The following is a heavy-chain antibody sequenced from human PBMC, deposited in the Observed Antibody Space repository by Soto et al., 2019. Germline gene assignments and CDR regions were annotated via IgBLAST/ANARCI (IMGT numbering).Heavy chain of an antibody. D-gene: IGHD1-7*01. V-gene: IGHV4-34*01. Sequence: SETLSLTCAVYGGSFSGYYWSWIRQPPGKGLEWIGEINHSGSTNHNPSLKSRVTISVDTSKNQFSLKLSSVTAADTAVYYCATHNWNLDPWGQGTLVTVSS. CDR3: ATHNWNLDP. J-gene: IGHJ1*01. CDR2: INHSGST. CDR1: GGSFSGYY.